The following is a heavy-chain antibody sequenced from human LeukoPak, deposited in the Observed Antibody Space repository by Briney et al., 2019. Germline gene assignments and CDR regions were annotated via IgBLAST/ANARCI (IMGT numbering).Heavy chain of an antibody. J-gene: IGHJ4*02. CDR2: ISYDGSNE. D-gene: IGHD2-2*02. V-gene: IGHV3-30*03. CDR3: ARFEVVPAAIGGYYFDY. Sequence: GGSLRLSCAASGFIFSSYGMHWVRQAPGKGLEWMAVISYDGSNEFYADSVKGRFTISRDNSKNTLYLEMNSLRAEDTAVYYCARFEVVPAAIGGYYFDYWGQGTLVTVSS. CDR1: GFIFSSYG.